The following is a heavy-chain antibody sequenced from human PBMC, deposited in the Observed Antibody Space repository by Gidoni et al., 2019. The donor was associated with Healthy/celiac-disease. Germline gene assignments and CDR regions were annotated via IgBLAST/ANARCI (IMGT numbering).Heavy chain of an antibody. CDR2: INGDGSST. D-gene: IGHD3-22*01. J-gene: IGHJ4*02. V-gene: IGHV3-74*01. CDR1: GFTFSSYC. Sequence: EVQLVESGGGLVQPGGSLRLSCAASGFTFSSYCMHWVRQAPGKGLVWVSRINGDGSSTSYADSVKGRFTISRDNAKNTLYLQMNSLRAEDTAVYYCARPLTYYYDSSGYGYWGQGTLVTVSS. CDR3: ARPLTYYYDSSGYGY.